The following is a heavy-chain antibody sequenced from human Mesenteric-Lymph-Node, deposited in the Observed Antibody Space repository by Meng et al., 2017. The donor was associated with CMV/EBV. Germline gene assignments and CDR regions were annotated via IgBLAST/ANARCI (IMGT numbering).Heavy chain of an antibody. V-gene: IGHV3-30*02. Sequence: FTFTIYGMHWVRQAPGKGLEWVAFITYDGSKEYYADSVKGRFTIFRDNSKNSLYLQMNGLRPEDTAVYYCAKDEVVSAINYYYGMDVWGQGTLVTVSS. CDR1: FTFTIYG. CDR2: ITYDGSKE. CDR3: AKDEVVSAINYYYGMDV. D-gene: IGHD2-15*01. J-gene: IGHJ6*02.